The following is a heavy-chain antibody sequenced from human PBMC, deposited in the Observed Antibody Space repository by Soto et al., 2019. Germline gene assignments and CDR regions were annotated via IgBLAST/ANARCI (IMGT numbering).Heavy chain of an antibody. Sequence: EVQLVESGGGLVQPGGSLRLSCAASGFTFSSYDMHWVRQATGKGLEWVSAIGTAGDTYYPGSVKGRFTISRENAKNSLYLQMNSLRAEDTAVYYCARGGYNWNFEVSYYGMDVWGQGTTVTVSS. CDR3: ARGGYNWNFEVSYYGMDV. V-gene: IGHV3-13*01. J-gene: IGHJ6*02. CDR2: IGTAGDT. D-gene: IGHD1-7*01. CDR1: GFTFSSYD.